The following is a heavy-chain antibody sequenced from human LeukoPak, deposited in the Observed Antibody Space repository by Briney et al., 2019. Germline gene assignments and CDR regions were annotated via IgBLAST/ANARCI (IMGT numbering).Heavy chain of an antibody. Sequence: GGTLRLSCAASGFTFSSYGMSWVRQAPGKGLEWVSGISGSGGRTYYADSVKGRFTISRDNSENTLYLQMNSLRAEDTAVYYCAKYSHDSSGSYDYWGQGTLVTVSS. CDR1: GFTFSSYG. CDR3: AKYSHDSSGSYDY. D-gene: IGHD3-22*01. J-gene: IGHJ4*02. CDR2: ISGSGGRT. V-gene: IGHV3-23*01.